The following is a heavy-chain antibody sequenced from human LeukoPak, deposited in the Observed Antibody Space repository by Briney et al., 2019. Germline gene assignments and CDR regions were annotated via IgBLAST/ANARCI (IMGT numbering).Heavy chain of an antibody. V-gene: IGHV1-69*05. D-gene: IGHD2-8*01. Sequence: GASVKVSCKASGGTFSSYAISWVRQAPGRGLEWMGGIIPIFGTASYAQKFQGRVTITTDESTSTAYMELSSLRSEDTAVYYCASTYCTNGVCYAGPFDYWGQGTLVTVSS. CDR1: GGTFSSYA. CDR3: ASTYCTNGVCYAGPFDY. J-gene: IGHJ4*02. CDR2: IIPIFGTA.